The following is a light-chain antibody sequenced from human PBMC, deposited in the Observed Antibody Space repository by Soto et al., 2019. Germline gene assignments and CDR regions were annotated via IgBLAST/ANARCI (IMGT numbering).Light chain of an antibody. CDR1: QSISTW. CDR2: KAS. CDR3: QQYNSSPYT. J-gene: IGKJ2*01. Sequence: DIQMTQSPSTLSASVGDRVTITCRASQSISTWLAWYQQKPGKAPKLLIYKASSLESGVPSRFSGSGSGTEFTLTISSLQPDDFAIYYCQQYNSSPYTFGQGTNLEIK. V-gene: IGKV1-5*03.